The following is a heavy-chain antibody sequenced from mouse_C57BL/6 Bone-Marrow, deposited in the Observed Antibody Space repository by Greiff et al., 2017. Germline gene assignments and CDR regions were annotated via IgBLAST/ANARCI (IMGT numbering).Heavy chain of an antibody. Sequence: QVQLQQPGAELVRPGTSVKLSCKASGYTFTSYWMHWVKQRPGQGLVWIGVIDPSDSYTNYNPKFKGKATLTVDKSSSTAYMQLSSLTSEDSAVYFCARDWDYFDYWGQGTTLTVSS. CDR2: IDPSDSYT. J-gene: IGHJ2*01. V-gene: IGHV1-59*01. D-gene: IGHD4-1*01. CDR3: ARDWDYFDY. CDR1: GYTFTSYW.